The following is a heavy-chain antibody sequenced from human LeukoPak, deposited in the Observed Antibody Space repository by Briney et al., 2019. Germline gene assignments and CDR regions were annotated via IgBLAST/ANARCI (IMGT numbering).Heavy chain of an antibody. J-gene: IGHJ3*02. D-gene: IGHD3-10*01. V-gene: IGHV3-23*01. CDR1: GFIFSNYG. Sequence: GGSLRLSCAASGFIFSNYGMNWVRQAQRKGLELVSAISGSGDSTYYSDSVKGRFTISRDNSKNTLYLQMNSLRAEDTAVYYCAKDHDYYASGPIWGQGTMVTVSS. CDR3: AKDHDYYASGPI. CDR2: ISGSGDST.